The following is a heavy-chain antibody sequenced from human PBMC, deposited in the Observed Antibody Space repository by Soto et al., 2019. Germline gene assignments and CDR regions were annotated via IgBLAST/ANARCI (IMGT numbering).Heavy chain of an antibody. CDR1: GGTFSSYT. Sequence: SVKVSCKASGGTFSSYTISWVRQAPGQGLEWMGRITPILGIAIYAQKFQGRVTITADKSTSTAYMELSSLRSEDTAVYYCARDCSGGSCYSPRGYNWFDPWGQGTLVTVSS. D-gene: IGHD2-15*01. J-gene: IGHJ5*02. CDR3: ARDCSGGSCYSPRGYNWFDP. CDR2: ITPILGIA. V-gene: IGHV1-69*04.